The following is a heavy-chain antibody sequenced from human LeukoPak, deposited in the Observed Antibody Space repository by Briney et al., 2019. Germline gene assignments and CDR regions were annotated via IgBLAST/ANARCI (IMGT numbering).Heavy chain of an antibody. V-gene: IGHV4-39*07. D-gene: IGHD3-22*01. CDR2: IYYSGST. J-gene: IGHJ5*02. CDR1: GGSISSSSYY. Sequence: SETLSLTCTDSGGSISSSSYYWGWIRQPPGKGLEWIGSIYYSGSTYYNPSLKSRVTISVDTSKNQFSLKLSSVTAADTAVYYCARVLLYDSSAPVWFDPWGQGTLVTVSS. CDR3: ARVLLYDSSAPVWFDP.